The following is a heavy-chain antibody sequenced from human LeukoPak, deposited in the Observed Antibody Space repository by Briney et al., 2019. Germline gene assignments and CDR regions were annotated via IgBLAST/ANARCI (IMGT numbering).Heavy chain of an antibody. CDR2: ISGSGGGT. D-gene: IGHD5-12*01. J-gene: IGHJ4*02. CDR3: AKGGYSGYDLSLPFDY. V-gene: IGHV3-23*01. Sequence: GGSLRLSCAASGFTFSSHAMSWVRQAPGKGLEWVSAISGSGGGTYYADSVKGRFTISRDNSKNTLYLQMNSLRAEDTAVYYCAKGGYSGYDLSLPFDYWGQGTLVTVSS. CDR1: GFTFSSHA.